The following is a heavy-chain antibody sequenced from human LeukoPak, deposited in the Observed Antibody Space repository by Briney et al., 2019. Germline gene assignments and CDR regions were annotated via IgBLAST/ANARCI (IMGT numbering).Heavy chain of an antibody. CDR2: IIPILGIA. D-gene: IGHD5-18*01. V-gene: IGHV1-69*04. CDR1: GGTFSTYA. CDR3: TRPDTLDDYYGMDV. J-gene: IGHJ6*02. Sequence: ASVKVSCKASGGTFSTYAISWVRQAPGQGLDWMGRIIPILGIANYAQKFQGRVTIIADKSTSTAYMELSSLTFEDTAVYWCTRPDTLDDYYGMDVWGQGTTVTVSS.